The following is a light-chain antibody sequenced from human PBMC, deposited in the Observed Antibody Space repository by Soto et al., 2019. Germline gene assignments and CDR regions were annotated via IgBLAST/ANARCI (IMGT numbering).Light chain of an antibody. CDR3: QQYGSSPYT. V-gene: IGKV3-20*01. CDR2: GAS. J-gene: IGKJ2*01. CDR1: QSVRNSY. Sequence: EILLTQSPGTLSLSPGERATLSCRASQSVRNSYLAWYQQKPGQAPRLLIYGASGRATGIPDRCSGSGSGTDFTLTISRLEPEDCAVYYCQQYGSSPYTFGQGTKLEI.